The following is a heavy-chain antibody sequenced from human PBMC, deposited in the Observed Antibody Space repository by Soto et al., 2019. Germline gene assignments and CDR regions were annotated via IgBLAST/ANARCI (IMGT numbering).Heavy chain of an antibody. D-gene: IGHD3-9*01. CDR2: IYWNAEK. J-gene: IGHJ6*01. Sequence: ITLEESAPTLVRPTHTLTLSCIFFGFSLSTGGVAVGGIRLPPVKALEWLALIYWNAEKLYRPSLKTTLTDTKDTSKKQVVLTMANVEPVGTATDYCAHNFRYLDTLDVWGRGTTVTVSS. CDR3: AHNFRYLDTLDV. CDR1: GFSLSTGGVA. V-gene: IGHV2-5*01.